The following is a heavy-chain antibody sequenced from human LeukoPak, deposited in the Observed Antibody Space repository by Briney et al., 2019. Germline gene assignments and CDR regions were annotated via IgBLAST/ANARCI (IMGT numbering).Heavy chain of an antibody. CDR3: ASTTDPSTCNWFDP. V-gene: IGHV4-34*01. Sequence: PSATLSLTCAVYGGSFSGYYWSWIRQPPGKGLEWIGEINHSGSTNYNPSLKSRVTISVDTSKNQFSLKLSSVTAADTAVYYCASTTDPSTCNWFDPWGQGTLVTVSS. CDR1: GGSFSGYY. D-gene: IGHD5/OR15-5a*01. CDR2: INHSGST. J-gene: IGHJ5*02.